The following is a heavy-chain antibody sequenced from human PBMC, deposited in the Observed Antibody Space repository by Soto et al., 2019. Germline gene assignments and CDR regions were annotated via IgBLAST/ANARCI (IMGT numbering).Heavy chain of an antibody. CDR1: GYSFTDYH. J-gene: IGHJ6*02. V-gene: IGHV1-2*04. Sequence: ASVKVSCKASGYSFTDYHIHWVRQAPGQGLEWLGRINPKSGGTSTAQKFQGWVTMTTDTSISTASMELTRLTSDDTAIYSCARGDSTDCSNGVCSFFYNHDMDVWGQGATVTVSS. CDR2: INPKSGGT. D-gene: IGHD2-8*01. CDR3: ARGDSTDCSNGVCSFFYNHDMDV.